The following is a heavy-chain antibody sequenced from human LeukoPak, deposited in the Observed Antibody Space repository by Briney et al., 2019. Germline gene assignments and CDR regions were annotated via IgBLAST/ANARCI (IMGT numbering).Heavy chain of an antibody. D-gene: IGHD3-22*01. Sequence: ASVKVSCKASGYTFTGYYMHWVRQAPGQGLEWMGWINPNSGGTNYAQKFQGRVTMTRNTSIATAYMEMTNLRFDDTAVYYCVDPDRWGQGTLVTVSS. CDR2: INPNSGGT. V-gene: IGHV1-2*02. CDR3: VDPDR. CDR1: GYTFTGYY. J-gene: IGHJ1*01.